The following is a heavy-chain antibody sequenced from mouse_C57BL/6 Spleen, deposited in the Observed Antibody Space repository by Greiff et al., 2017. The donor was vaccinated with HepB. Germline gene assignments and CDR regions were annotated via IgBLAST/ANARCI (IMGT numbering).Heavy chain of an antibody. CDR1: GYTFTDYN. CDR2: INPNNGGT. D-gene: IGHD3-2*02. Sequence: EVQLQQSGPELVKPGASVKIPCKASGYTFTDYNMDWVKQSHGKSLEWIGDINPNNGGTIYNQKFKGKATLTVDKSSSTAYMKLRSLTSEDTAVYYCARRQLRLRGFAYWGQGTLVTVSA. J-gene: IGHJ3*01. V-gene: IGHV1-18*01. CDR3: ARRQLRLRGFAY.